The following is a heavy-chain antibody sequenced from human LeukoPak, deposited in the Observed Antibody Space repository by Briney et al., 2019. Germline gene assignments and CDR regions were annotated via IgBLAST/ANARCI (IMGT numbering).Heavy chain of an antibody. V-gene: IGHV3-7*01. CDR3: ASAAGWESAY. CDR1: GTTFDSHY. J-gene: IGHJ4*02. D-gene: IGHD1-26*01. CDR2: INQDGSEK. Sequence: GGSLRLPCAASGTTFDSHYMTWVRQTPEKGLEWVANINQDGSEKNYVDSVKGRFTISRDNAKKSLYLQMNSLRAEDTAVYYCASAAGWESAYWGQGTLVTVSS.